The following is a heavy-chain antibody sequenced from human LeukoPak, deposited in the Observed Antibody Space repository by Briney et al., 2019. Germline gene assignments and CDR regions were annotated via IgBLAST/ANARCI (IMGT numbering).Heavy chain of an antibody. CDR3: AKDGYYGDYSFDY. Sequence: GGSLRLSCAASGFSFSTYSMNWVRQAPGKGLEWVSYISSSGTTIYYGDSVKGRFTISRDNAKNSLSLQMNSLRAEDTAVYYCAKDGYYGDYSFDYWGQGTLVTVSS. V-gene: IGHV3-48*01. CDR2: ISSSGTTI. J-gene: IGHJ4*02. CDR1: GFSFSTYS. D-gene: IGHD4-17*01.